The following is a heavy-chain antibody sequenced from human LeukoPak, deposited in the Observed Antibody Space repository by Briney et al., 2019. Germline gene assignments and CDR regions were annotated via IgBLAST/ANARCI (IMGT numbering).Heavy chain of an antibody. D-gene: IGHD1-26*01. J-gene: IGHJ5*01. CDR3: VKGGQWDLLLA. V-gene: IGHV4-4*09. Sequence: SETLSLTCTVSGVSVAGNYWSWLRQSPEKGLEGLGCVYSGTNNYNPSLRGRVTISKDTSKNQFSLKLTSVTAADTAVYYCVKGGQWDLLLAWGHGTLVSVSA. CDR1: GVSVAGNY. CDR2: VYSGTN.